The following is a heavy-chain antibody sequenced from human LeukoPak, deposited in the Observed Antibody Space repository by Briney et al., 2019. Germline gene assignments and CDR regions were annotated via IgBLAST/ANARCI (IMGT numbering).Heavy chain of an antibody. CDR2: IDKSGGTT. CDR3: ARILDSAWGELGY. D-gene: IGHD6-19*01. Sequence: TGGSLRLSCAASGFTFSDSYMTWIRQAPGKGLEWVAFIDKSGGTTYYADSVKGRFTISRDNAKSSLYLEMNSLRAEDTAVYYCARILDSAWGELGYWGQGTLVTVSS. V-gene: IGHV3-11*04. J-gene: IGHJ4*02. CDR1: GFTFSDSY.